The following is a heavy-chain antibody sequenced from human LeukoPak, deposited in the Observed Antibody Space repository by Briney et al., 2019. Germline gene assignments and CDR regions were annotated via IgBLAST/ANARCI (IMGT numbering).Heavy chain of an antibody. CDR2: IYYSGST. CDR1: GGSISSYY. CDR3: ARQLYVSGSYYAPMDV. Sequence: SETLSLTCTVSGGSISSYYWSWIRQPPGKGLEWIGYIYYSGSTNYNPSLKSRVTISVDTSKNQFSLKLSSVTAADTAVYYCARQLYVSGSYYAPMDVWGKGTTVTISS. D-gene: IGHD3-10*01. V-gene: IGHV4-59*01. J-gene: IGHJ6*03.